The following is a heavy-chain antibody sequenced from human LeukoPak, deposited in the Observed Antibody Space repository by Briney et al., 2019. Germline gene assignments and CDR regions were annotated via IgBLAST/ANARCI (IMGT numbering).Heavy chain of an antibody. J-gene: IGHJ3*02. V-gene: IGHV3-53*01. CDR1: GFTVSSNY. Sequence: PGGSLRLSCAASGFTVSSNYMSWVRQAPGKGLEWVSVIYSGGSTYYADSVKGRFTISRDNSKNTLYLQMNSLRAEDTAVYYCARESGYAAFDIWGQGTMVTVSS. CDR3: ARESGYAAFDI. CDR2: IYSGGST. D-gene: IGHD5-12*01.